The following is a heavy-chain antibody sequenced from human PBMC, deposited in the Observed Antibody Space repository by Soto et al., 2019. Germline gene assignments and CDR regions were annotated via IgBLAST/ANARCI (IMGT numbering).Heavy chain of an antibody. CDR3: ARDEWHGDYVNYYYGMDV. Sequence: ASVKVSCKASGYTFTGYYMHWVRQAPGQGLEWMGWINPNSGGTNYAQKFQGWVTMTRDTSISTAYMELSRLRSDDTAVYYCARDEWHGDYVNYYYGMDVWGQGTTVTVS. J-gene: IGHJ6*02. CDR1: GYTFTGYY. D-gene: IGHD4-17*01. V-gene: IGHV1-2*04. CDR2: INPNSGGT.